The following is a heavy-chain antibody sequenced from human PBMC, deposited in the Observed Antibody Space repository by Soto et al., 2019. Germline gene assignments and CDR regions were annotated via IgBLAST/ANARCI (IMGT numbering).Heavy chain of an antibody. V-gene: IGHV1-69*01. J-gene: IGHJ4*02. CDR3: AREGVDVVATIAFDY. Sequence: QVQLVQSGAEVKKPGSSVKVSCKASGGTFNNYAISWVRQAPGQGLEWMGGIIPIIGTTDYAHKVQGRVAVGADESTGTTFMELSSLRSEDAALYYCAREGVDVVATIAFDYWGQGALVTVSS. D-gene: IGHD5-12*01. CDR2: IIPIIGTT. CDR1: GGTFNNYA.